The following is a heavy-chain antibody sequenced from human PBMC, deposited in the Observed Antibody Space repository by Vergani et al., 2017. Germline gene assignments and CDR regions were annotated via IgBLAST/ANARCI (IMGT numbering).Heavy chain of an antibody. J-gene: IGHJ5*02. CDR2: INHSGST. V-gene: IGHV4-34*01. D-gene: IGHD3-22*01. CDR1: GGSFSGYY. CDR3: ARRSSGYYYFGWFDP. Sequence: QVQLQQWGAGLLKPSETLSLTCAVYGGSFSGYYWSWIRQPPGKGLEWIGEINHSGSTNYNPSLKNRVTISVDTSKNQFSLKLSSVTAADTAVYYCARRSSGYYYFGWFDPWGQGTLVTVSS.